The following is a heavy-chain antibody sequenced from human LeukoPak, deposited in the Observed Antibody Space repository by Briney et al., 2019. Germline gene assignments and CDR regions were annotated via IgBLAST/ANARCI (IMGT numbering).Heavy chain of an antibody. V-gene: IGHV4-31*03. Sequence: SQTLSLTCTVSGGSMSSGTFYWSWIRQRPGKGLEWIGYIYYSGSTNYNPSLKSRVTISVDTSKNQFSLKLSSVTAADTAVYYCARVSLVVVAATRYYYYGMDVWGQGTTVTVSS. J-gene: IGHJ6*02. CDR3: ARVSLVVVAATRYYYYGMDV. CDR1: GGSMSSGTFY. CDR2: IYYSGST. D-gene: IGHD2-15*01.